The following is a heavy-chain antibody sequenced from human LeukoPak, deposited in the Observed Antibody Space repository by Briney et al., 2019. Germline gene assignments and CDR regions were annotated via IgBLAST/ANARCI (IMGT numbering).Heavy chain of an antibody. CDR1: GFTYSSYG. D-gene: IGHD1-1*01. V-gene: IGHV3-30*18. CDR2: ISYDGSNK. J-gene: IGHJ3*02. Sequence: GRSLRLSCAASGFTYSSYGMHWVRQAPGKGLEWVAVISYDGSNKYYADSVKGRFTISRDNSKNTLYLQMNSLRAEDTAVYYCAKDIMLRIKLQPDAFDIWGQGTMVTVSS. CDR3: AKDIMLRIKLQPDAFDI.